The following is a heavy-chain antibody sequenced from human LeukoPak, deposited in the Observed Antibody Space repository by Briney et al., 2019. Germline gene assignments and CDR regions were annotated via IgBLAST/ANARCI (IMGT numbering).Heavy chain of an antibody. D-gene: IGHD2-15*01. CDR3: VKVKDMTSWAFDY. J-gene: IGHJ4*02. CDR1: GFSFTDAW. CDR2: IKSKRGGGTA. V-gene: IGHV3-15*01. Sequence: GGSLRLSCAASGFSFTDAWMTWIRQAPGKGLEWVGRIKSKRGGGTADFAAPVQGRFTISRDDSKNTVYLQMNSLKTEDTAVYYCVKVKDMTSWAFDYWGQGTLVTVSS.